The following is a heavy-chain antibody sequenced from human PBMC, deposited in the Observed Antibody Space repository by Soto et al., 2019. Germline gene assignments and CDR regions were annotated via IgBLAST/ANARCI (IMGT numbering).Heavy chain of an antibody. V-gene: IGHV1-3*01. CDR1: GYTFTSYA. D-gene: IGHD6-19*01. CDR2: INAGNGNT. J-gene: IGHJ4*02. Sequence: ASVKVSCKASGYTFTSYAMHWVRQAPGQRLEWMGWINAGNGNTKYSQKFQGRVTITRDTSASTAYMELSSLRSEDTAVYYCVRVPGVRSSGPRFNYWGQGTLVTVSS. CDR3: VRVPGVRSSGPRFNY.